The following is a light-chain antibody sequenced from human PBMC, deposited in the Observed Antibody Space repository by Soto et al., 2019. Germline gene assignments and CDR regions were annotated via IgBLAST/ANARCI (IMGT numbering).Light chain of an antibody. CDR1: SSNIGAGYD. CDR2: GNS. Sequence: QSVLTQPPSVSGAPGQRVPISCTGSSSNIGAGYDVQWYQQLPGTAAKLHIYGNSNRPSGVPDRFSGSKSGTSASLAITGLQAEDEADYYCQSYDSSLSGVVFGGGTKLTVL. V-gene: IGLV1-40*01. J-gene: IGLJ2*01. CDR3: QSYDSSLSGVV.